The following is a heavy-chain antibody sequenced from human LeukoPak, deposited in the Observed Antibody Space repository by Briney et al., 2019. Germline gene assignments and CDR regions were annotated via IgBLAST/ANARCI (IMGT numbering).Heavy chain of an antibody. D-gene: IGHD2-15*01. CDR3: ARERQVVSNWFDP. CDR1: GYTFTGYY. J-gene: IGHJ5*02. V-gene: IGHV1-2*02. CDR2: INPNSGGT. Sequence: ASVKVSCKASGYTFTGYYIHWVRQAPGQGLEWMGWINPNSGGTNYAQKFQGRVTMTRDTSISTAYMELSRLRSDDTAVYYCARERQVVSNWFDPWGQGTLVTVSS.